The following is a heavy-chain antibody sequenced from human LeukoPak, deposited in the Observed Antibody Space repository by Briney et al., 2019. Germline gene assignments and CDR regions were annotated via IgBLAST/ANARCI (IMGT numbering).Heavy chain of an antibody. CDR3: ARRGYYYGSGSYTYYFDY. Sequence: GASLKISCKGSGYSFTSYWIGWVRQMPGKGLEWMGIIYPGDSDTRYSPSFQGQVTISADKSISTAYLQWSSLKASDTAMCYCARRGYYYGSGSYTYYFDYWGQGTLVTVSS. J-gene: IGHJ4*02. CDR2: IYPGDSDT. D-gene: IGHD3-10*01. V-gene: IGHV5-51*01. CDR1: GYSFTSYW.